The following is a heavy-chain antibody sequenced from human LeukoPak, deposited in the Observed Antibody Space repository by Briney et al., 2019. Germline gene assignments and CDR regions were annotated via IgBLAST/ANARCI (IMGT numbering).Heavy chain of an antibody. D-gene: IGHD3-3*01. CDR1: GFTFSSYE. CDR2: ISSSGSTI. CDR3: AKDFIGVGVLSYFDY. J-gene: IGHJ4*02. V-gene: IGHV3-48*03. Sequence: PGGSLRLSCAASGFTFSSYEMNWVRQAPGKGLEWVSYISSSGSTIYYADSVKGRFTISRDNAKNSLYLQMNSLRAEDTAVFHCAKDFIGVGVLSYFDYWGQGTLVTVSS.